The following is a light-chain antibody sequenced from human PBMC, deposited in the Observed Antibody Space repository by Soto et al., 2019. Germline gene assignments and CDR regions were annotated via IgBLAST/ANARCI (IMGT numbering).Light chain of an antibody. CDR3: SSYTSSSTRV. J-gene: IGLJ3*02. Sequence: QSAVTQPASVSGSPGQSITISCTGTSSDVGGYNYVSWYQQHPGKAPKLMIYEVSNRPSGVSNRFSGSKSGNTASLTISGLQAEDEADYYCSSYTSSSTRVFGGGTKLTVL. V-gene: IGLV2-14*01. CDR1: SSDVGGYNY. CDR2: EVS.